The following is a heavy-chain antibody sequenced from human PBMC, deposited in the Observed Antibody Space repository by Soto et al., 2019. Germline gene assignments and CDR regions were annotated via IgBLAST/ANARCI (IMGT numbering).Heavy chain of an antibody. D-gene: IGHD5-18*01. CDR1: GFTFSSYA. CDR2: ISSDGSKK. CDR3: ASPTTCDHSAFDI. J-gene: IGHJ3*02. Sequence: QVQLVESGGGVVQPGRSLRLSCAASGFTFSSYAMHWVRQAPGKGLEWVAVISSDGSKKYYADSGKGRFTIFRDNSKNTLYLQMNSLRPEDTAVYYCASPTTCDHSAFDIWGQGTMVTVSS. V-gene: IGHV3-30-3*01.